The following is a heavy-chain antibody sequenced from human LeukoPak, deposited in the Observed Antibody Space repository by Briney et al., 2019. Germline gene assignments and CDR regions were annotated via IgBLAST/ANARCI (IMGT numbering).Heavy chain of an antibody. V-gene: IGHV3-23*01. CDR3: AKMVHTEQWLVPFDY. J-gene: IGHJ4*02. CDR2: ISGSGGST. Sequence: GSLRLSCTTSGFSFKDYAMSWVRQAPGKGLEWVSTISGSGGSTYYADSVKGRFTISRDNSKNTLYLQMNSLRAEDTAVYYCAKMVHTEQWLVPFDYWGQGTLVTVSS. D-gene: IGHD6-19*01. CDR1: GFSFKDYA.